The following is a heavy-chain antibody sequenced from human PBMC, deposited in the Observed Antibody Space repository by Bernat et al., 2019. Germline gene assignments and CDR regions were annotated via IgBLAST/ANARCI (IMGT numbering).Heavy chain of an antibody. V-gene: IGHV3-11*05. J-gene: IGHJ4*02. D-gene: IGHD2-15*01. CDR2: ISTSSSYT. CDR3: ARARGYCSGGSCYYDFDY. Sequence: QVQLVESGGGLVKPGGSLRLSCAASGFTFSDYYMSWIRQAPGKGLEGVSYISTSSSYTNYADSVKDRFTISRDNAKNSLYLQMNSLRAEDTAVYYCARARGYCSGGSCYYDFDYWGQGTLVTVSS. CDR1: GFTFSDYY.